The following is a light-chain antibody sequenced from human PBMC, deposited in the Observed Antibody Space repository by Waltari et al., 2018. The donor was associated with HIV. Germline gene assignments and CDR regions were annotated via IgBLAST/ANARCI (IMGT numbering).Light chain of an antibody. CDR3: ETWDSDIRV. V-gene: IGLV4-60*03. CDR1: SGHSSYI. Sequence: QPVLTQSSSASASLESSVKLTCTLSSGHSSYIIAWHQQQPGKAPRYLMKVEGSGSFNKGGGVPHRFSGSSSGADRYLTIANLQSEDEADYYCETWDSDIRVFGGGTKLTVL. CDR2: VEGSGSF. J-gene: IGLJ2*01.